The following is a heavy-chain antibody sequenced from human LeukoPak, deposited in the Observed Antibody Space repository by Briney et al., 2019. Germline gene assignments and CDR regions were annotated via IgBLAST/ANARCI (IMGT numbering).Heavy chain of an antibody. CDR2: FDPEHGEP. J-gene: IGHJ4*02. CDR1: GYTLNELS. Sequence: ASVKVSCKVSGYTLNELSMHWVRQAPGKGLEWMGNFDPEHGEPIYAQRFQGRVTMTEDTSTDTAYMELSSLRSEDTAVYYCATHLGATLFDYWGQGTLVTVSS. D-gene: IGHD1-26*01. CDR3: ATHLGATLFDY. V-gene: IGHV1-24*01.